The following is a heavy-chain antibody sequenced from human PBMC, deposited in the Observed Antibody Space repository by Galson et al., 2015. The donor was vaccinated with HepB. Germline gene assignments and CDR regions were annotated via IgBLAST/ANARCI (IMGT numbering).Heavy chain of an antibody. Sequence: SLRLSCAASGFTFGSYAMHWVRQAPGKGLEWVAVISYDGSNKYYADSVKGRFTISRDNSKNTLYLQMNSLRAEDTAVYYCASAESILTGPLLFDPWGQGTLVTVSS. D-gene: IGHD3-9*01. CDR2: ISYDGSNK. J-gene: IGHJ5*02. CDR3: ASAESILTGPLLFDP. CDR1: GFTFGSYA. V-gene: IGHV3-30-3*01.